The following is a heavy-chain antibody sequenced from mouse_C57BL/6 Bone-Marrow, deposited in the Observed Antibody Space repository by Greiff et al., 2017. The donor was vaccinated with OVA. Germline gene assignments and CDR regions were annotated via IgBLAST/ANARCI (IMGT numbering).Heavy chain of an antibody. J-gene: IGHJ2*01. D-gene: IGHD1-2*01. CDR3: ARAATESFDD. V-gene: IGHV1-66*01. Sequence: QVQLQQSGPELVKPGASVKISCKASGYSFPSYYIPWVKQRPGQGLEWIGWIYPGSGNTKYNEKFMGKDTLTADTSSSTAYMQLSSLTSDDSSVYYCARAATESFDDWGQGTTLTVSS. CDR2: IYPGSGNT. CDR1: GYSFPSYY.